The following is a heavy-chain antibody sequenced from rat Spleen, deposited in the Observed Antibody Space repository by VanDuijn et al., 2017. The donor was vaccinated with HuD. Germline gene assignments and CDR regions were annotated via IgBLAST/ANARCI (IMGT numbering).Heavy chain of an antibody. V-gene: IGHV2-47*01. J-gene: IGHJ2*01. Sequence: QVQLKESGPGLVQPSQTLSLTCTVSGFSLTNNSVSWIRQPPGKGLEWMGIIWGNGGINYNSAIKSRLSISRDTSKSQVFLKMNSLQTEDTAMYFCARNAYYVYNYQSYFDYWGQGVMVTVSS. D-gene: IGHD1-9*01. CDR3: ARNAYYVYNYQSYFDY. CDR1: GFSLTNNS. CDR2: IWGNGGI.